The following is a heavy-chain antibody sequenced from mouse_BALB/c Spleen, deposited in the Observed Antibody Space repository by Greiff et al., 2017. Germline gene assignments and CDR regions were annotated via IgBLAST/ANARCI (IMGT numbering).Heavy chain of an antibody. CDR3: ARHPLITTVEPYYFDY. J-gene: IGHJ2*01. Sequence: EVKLVESGGGLVKPGGSLKLSCAASGFAFSSYDMSWVRQTPEKRLEWVAYISSGGGSTYYPDTVKGRFTISRDNAKNTLYLQMSSLKSEDTAMYYCARHPLITTVEPYYFDYWGQGTTLTVSS. CDR1: GFAFSSYD. CDR2: ISSGGGST. V-gene: IGHV5-12-1*01. D-gene: IGHD1-1*01.